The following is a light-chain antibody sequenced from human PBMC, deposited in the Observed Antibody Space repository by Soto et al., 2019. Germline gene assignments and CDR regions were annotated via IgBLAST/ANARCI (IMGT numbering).Light chain of an antibody. CDR2: DAS. CDR3: QQYGSSPSIT. V-gene: IGKV3D-20*01. CDR1: QSVSSSY. J-gene: IGKJ5*01. Sequence: EIVLTQSPTTLSSSPGESATLSCGASQSVSSSYLAWYQQKPGLAPRLLIYDASSRATGIPDRFSGSGSGTDFTLTISRLEPEDFAVYYCQQYGSSPSITFGQGTRLEIK.